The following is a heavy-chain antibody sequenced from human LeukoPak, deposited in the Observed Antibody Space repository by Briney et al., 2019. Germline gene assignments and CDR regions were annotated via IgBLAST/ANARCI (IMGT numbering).Heavy chain of an antibody. Sequence: SVKVSCKASGGTFSSYAISWVRQAPGQGLEWMGGIIPLFGTANYAQKFQGRVTITADKSTSTAYMELSSLRSEDTAVYYCARPFCSSTSCYDADDAFDIWGQGTMVTVSS. J-gene: IGHJ3*02. CDR2: IIPLFGTA. V-gene: IGHV1-69*06. D-gene: IGHD2-2*01. CDR1: GGTFSSYA. CDR3: ARPFCSSTSCYDADDAFDI.